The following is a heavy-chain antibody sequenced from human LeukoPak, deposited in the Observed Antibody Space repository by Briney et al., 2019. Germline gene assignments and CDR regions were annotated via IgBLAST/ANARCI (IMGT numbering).Heavy chain of an antibody. CDR2: IIPILGIA. CDR1: GGTFSSYA. D-gene: IGHD6-13*01. Sequence: GASVKVSCKASGGTFSSYAISWVRQAPGQGLEWMGRIIPILGIANYAQKFQGRVTITADNSTSTAYMELSSLRSEDTAVYYCASGSSWSVDYWGQGTLVTVSS. J-gene: IGHJ4*02. V-gene: IGHV1-69*04. CDR3: ASGSSWSVDY.